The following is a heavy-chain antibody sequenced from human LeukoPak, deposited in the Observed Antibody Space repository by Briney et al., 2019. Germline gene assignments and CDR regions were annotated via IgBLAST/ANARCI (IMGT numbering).Heavy chain of an antibody. D-gene: IGHD1-26*01. J-gene: IGHJ3*02. CDR3: AKDREWELPYDAFDI. CDR1: GFTFSSCG. CDR2: IRYDGSNK. V-gene: IGHV3-30*02. Sequence: GGSLRLSCAASGFTFSSCGMHWVRQAPGKGLEWVAFIRYDGSNKYYADSVKGRFTISRDNSKNTLYLQMNSLRAEDTAVYYCAKDREWELPYDAFDIWSQGTMVTVSS.